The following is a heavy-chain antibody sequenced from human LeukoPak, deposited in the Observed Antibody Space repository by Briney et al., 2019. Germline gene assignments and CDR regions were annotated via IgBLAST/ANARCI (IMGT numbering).Heavy chain of an antibody. V-gene: IGHV3-7*01. CDR2: VKEDASET. Sequence: GGFLRLSCLGSGFTLSDYWMSGVRQAPGKGPEWVANVKEDASETFYGDSVKGRFTISRDNAKNSLYLQMRSLRGEDTAVYYCVRDGRSFDYWGQGTLVTVSS. J-gene: IGHJ4*02. CDR3: VRDGRSFDY. CDR1: GFTLSDYW.